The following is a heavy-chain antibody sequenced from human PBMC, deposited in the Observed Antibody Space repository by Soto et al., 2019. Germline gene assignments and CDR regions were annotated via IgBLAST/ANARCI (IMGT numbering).Heavy chain of an antibody. CDR1: GGSITRRSSY. CDR2: FYDGNT. J-gene: IGHJ4*02. CDR3: ATTRGLAVGGSFDY. D-gene: IGHD3-10*01. V-gene: IGHV4-39*01. Sequence: PSETLSLTCIVSGGSITRRSSYWAWIRQPPGKGLEWVGTFYDGNTYHNPSLRSRITIAVDTSKNQFSLKLNSVAAADTAFYYCATTRGLAVGGSFDYWGQGMLVNRLL.